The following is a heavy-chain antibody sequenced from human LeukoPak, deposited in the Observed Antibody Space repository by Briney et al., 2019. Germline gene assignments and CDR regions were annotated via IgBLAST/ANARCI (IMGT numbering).Heavy chain of an antibody. CDR3: ARGPPSGLGYFDL. CDR1: GLTVSSNY. V-gene: IGHV3-53*04. D-gene: IGHD3/OR15-3a*01. CDR2: IYSGGST. Sequence: GGSLRLSCAASGLTVSSNYMSWVRQAPGKGLEWVSVIYSGGSTYYADSVKGRFTISRHNSKNTLYLQMNSLRAEDTAVYYCARGPPSGLGYFDLWGRGTLVTVSS. J-gene: IGHJ2*01.